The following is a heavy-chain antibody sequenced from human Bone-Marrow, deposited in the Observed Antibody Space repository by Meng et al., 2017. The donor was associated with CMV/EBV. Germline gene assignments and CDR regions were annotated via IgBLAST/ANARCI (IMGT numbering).Heavy chain of an antibody. CDR2: IIPIFGTA. CDR1: GGTFSSYA. V-gene: IGHV1-69*05. J-gene: IGHJ6*02. D-gene: IGHD6-13*01. CDR3: ARHGSWARYYYGMDV. Sequence: SVKVSCKASGGTFSSYAISWVRQAPGQGLEWTGGIIPIFGTANYAQKFQGRVTITTDESTSTAYMELSSLRSEDTAVYYCARHGSWARYYYGMDVWGQGPTVTVSS.